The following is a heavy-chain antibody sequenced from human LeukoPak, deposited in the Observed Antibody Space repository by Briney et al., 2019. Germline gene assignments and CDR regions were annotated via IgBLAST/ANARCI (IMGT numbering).Heavy chain of an antibody. Sequence: SETLSLTCTVSGGSISSSSYYWGWIRQPPVKGLEWIGSIYYSGSTYYNPSLKSRLTRSVDTAKNQFSLKLSSVTAADTVVYYCARCTTRTIFGVVILNWFDPWGQGTLVTVSS. CDR2: IYYSGST. CDR3: ARCTTRTIFGVVILNWFDP. CDR1: GGSISSSSYY. D-gene: IGHD3-3*01. V-gene: IGHV4-39*07. J-gene: IGHJ5*02.